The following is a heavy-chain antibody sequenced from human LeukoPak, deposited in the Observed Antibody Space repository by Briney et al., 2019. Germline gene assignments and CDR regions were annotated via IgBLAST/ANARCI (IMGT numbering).Heavy chain of an antibody. V-gene: IGHV1-18*01. Sequence: ASVKVSCTTSGYTFTSYGISWVRQAPGQGLEWMGWISAYNGDTHYAQKLQGRVTMTTDTSTSTAYMELRSLRSDDTAVYYCARGRGGFNPYYFDYWGQGTLVTVSS. CDR3: ARGRGGFNPYYFDY. CDR1: GYTFTSYG. D-gene: IGHD5-24*01. J-gene: IGHJ4*02. CDR2: ISAYNGDT.